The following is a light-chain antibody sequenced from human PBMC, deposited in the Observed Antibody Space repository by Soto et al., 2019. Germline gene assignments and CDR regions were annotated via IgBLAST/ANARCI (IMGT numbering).Light chain of an antibody. CDR3: QQYITLPHT. CDR2: GAS. V-gene: IGKV3-20*01. Sequence: EIVLTQSPGTLSLSPGERATLSCRASQSVSSSYLAWYQQKPGQAPRLLIYGASSRATGIPDRFSGSGSGTDFTLTISRLEPEDFVVYYCQQYITLPHTFGQGTKVDIK. J-gene: IGKJ2*01. CDR1: QSVSSSY.